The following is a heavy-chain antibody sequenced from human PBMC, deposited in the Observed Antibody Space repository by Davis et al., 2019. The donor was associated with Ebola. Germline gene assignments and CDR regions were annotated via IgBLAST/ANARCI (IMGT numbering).Heavy chain of an antibody. CDR2: INPDGSQK. V-gene: IGHV3-7*01. J-gene: IGHJ4*02. Sequence: GESLKISCAASGFTFSDYSMHWVRQAPGKGPEWVAKINPDGSQKYYVDSVKGRFTISRDNAKNSLYLQMNSLRAEDTAVYYCAGPYMQDSNYWGQGTLVTVSS. CDR1: GFTFSDYS. D-gene: IGHD3-16*01. CDR3: AGPYMQDSNY.